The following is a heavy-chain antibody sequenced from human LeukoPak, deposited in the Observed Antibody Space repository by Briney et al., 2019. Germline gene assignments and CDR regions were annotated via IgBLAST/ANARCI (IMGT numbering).Heavy chain of an antibody. CDR3: ARDSGGGWYTVDY. CDR1: GGSISSGDYY. CDR2: IHHSGST. Sequence: SETLSLTCTVSGGSISSGDYYWSWIRQPPGKGLEWIGYIHHSGSTYYNPSLKSRVTISVDRSNNQYSLKLSSVTAADTAVYYCARDSGGGWYTVDYWGQGTLVTVSS. J-gene: IGHJ4*02. D-gene: IGHD6-19*01. V-gene: IGHV4-30-4*08.